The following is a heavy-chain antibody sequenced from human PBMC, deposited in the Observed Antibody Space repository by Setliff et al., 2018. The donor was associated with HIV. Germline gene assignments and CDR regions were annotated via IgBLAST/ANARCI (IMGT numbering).Heavy chain of an antibody. CDR1: GFTLSNTY. CDR2: LYGSGDT. J-gene: IGHJ4*02. Sequence: GGSLRLSCAASGFTLSNTYMAWVRQAPGKRPEWVSTLYGSGDTYHADSVKGRFFISRDNTRNLLYLEMRSLRAEDTAVYYCAGSRGYFVQADWGQGTLVTV. V-gene: IGHV3-66*01. CDR3: AGSRGYFVQAD. D-gene: IGHD1-1*01.